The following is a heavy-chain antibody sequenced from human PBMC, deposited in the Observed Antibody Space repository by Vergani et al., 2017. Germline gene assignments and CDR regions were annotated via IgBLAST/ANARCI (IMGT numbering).Heavy chain of an antibody. Sequence: QLQLQESGPGLVKPSETLSLTCTVSGGSISSSSYYWGWIRQPPGKGLERIGSIYYSGSTYYNPSLKSRVTISVDTSKNQFSLKLSSVTAADTAGYYCARDDRTYGSGGDYWGQGTLVTVSS. D-gene: IGHD3-10*01. CDR2: IYYSGST. CDR3: ARDDRTYGSGGDY. V-gene: IGHV4-39*02. J-gene: IGHJ4*02. CDR1: GGSISSSSYY.